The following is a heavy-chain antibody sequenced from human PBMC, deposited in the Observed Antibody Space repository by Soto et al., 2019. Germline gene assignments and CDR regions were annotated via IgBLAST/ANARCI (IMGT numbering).Heavy chain of an antibody. CDR3: ATVDGYCGGDCNY. J-gene: IGHJ4*02. V-gene: IGHV4-34*01. Sequence: SETLSLTCAVYGGSFSGYYWSWIRQPPGKGLEWIGEINHSGSTNYNPSLKSRVTISVDTSKNQFSLKLSSVTAADTAVYYCATVDGYCGGDCNYWGQGTLVTVSS. CDR2: INHSGST. CDR1: GGSFSGYY. D-gene: IGHD2-21*01.